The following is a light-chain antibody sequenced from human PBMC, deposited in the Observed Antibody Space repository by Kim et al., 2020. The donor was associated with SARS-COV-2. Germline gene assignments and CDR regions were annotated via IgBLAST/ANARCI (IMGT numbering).Light chain of an antibody. J-gene: IGKJ4*01. CDR1: QSVGSQ. CDR3: QQFSDWPT. CDR2: DAS. V-gene: IGKV3-11*01. Sequence: EIVLTQSPATLSLSPGERATLSCRASQSVGSQLAWYQQRSGQAPRLLVFDASNRATDIPARFSGSGSGTDFSLTISSLASEDVGVYYCQQFSDWPTFGGGTKVDIK.